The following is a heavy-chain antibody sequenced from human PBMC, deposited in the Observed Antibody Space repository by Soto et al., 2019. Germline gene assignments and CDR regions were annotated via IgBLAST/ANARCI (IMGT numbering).Heavy chain of an antibody. J-gene: IGHJ4*02. V-gene: IGHV4-34*01. CDR3: ARADGATVTNYFDY. CDR2: INHSGST. D-gene: IGHD4-17*01. CDR1: GGSFSGYY. Sequence: SETLSLTCAVYGGSFSGYYWSWIRQPPGKGLEWIGEINHSGSTNYNPSLKSRVTISVDTSKNQFSLKLSSVTAADTAVYYCARADGATVTNYFDYWGQGTLVTVSS.